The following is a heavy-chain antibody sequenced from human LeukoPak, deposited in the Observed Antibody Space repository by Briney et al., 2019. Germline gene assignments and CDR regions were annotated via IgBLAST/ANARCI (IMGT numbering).Heavy chain of an antibody. Sequence: PSETLSLTCTVSGGSISSYYWSWIRQPPGKGLEWIGYIYYSGSTNYNPSLKSRVTISVDTSKNQFSLKLSSVTAADTAVYYCARFSPIAAAGTPDYWGRGTLVTVPS. CDR2: IYYSGST. V-gene: IGHV4-59*01. J-gene: IGHJ4*02. CDR3: ARFSPIAAAGTPDY. CDR1: GGSISSYY. D-gene: IGHD6-13*01.